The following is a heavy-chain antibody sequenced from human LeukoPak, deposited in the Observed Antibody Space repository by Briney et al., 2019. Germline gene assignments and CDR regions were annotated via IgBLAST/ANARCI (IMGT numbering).Heavy chain of an antibody. J-gene: IGHJ5*02. CDR2: INHSGST. D-gene: IGHD3-3*01. CDR3: ARARHWSWFDT. V-gene: IGHV4-34*01. Sequence: SETLSLTCAVYGGSFSGYYWSWIRQPPGKGLEWIREINHSGSTNYNPSLKSRVTISVDTSKNQFSLKLSSVTAADTAVYYCARARHWSWFDTWGQGTLVTVSS. CDR1: GGSFSGYY.